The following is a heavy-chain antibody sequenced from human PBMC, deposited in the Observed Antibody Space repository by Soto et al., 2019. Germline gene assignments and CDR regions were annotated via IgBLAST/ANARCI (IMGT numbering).Heavy chain of an antibody. CDR2: INHSGST. V-gene: IGHV4-34*01. CDR1: GGSFSGYY. Sequence: SETLSLTCAVYGGSFSGYYWSWIRQPPGKGLEWTGEINHSGSTNYNPSLKSRVTISVDTSKNQFSLKLSSVTAADTAVYYCARGRPPYSSSWPQLQKYYYYGMDVWGQGTTVTVSS. J-gene: IGHJ6*02. CDR3: ARGRPPYSSSWPQLQKYYYYGMDV. D-gene: IGHD6-13*01.